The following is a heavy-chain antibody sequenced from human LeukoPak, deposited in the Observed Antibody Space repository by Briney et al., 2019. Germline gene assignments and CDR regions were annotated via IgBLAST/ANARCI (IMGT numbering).Heavy chain of an antibody. Sequence: GGSLRLSCAASGFTFSSYAMSWVRQAPGKGVEWVSAISASGGSTNYADSVKGRFTISRDNSKNTLYLQMNSLRAEDTAVYYCAKGGYCSGGSCYFSDAFDIWGQGTMVTVSS. CDR1: GFTFSSYA. J-gene: IGHJ3*02. CDR2: ISASGGST. D-gene: IGHD2-15*01. CDR3: AKGGYCSGGSCYFSDAFDI. V-gene: IGHV3-23*01.